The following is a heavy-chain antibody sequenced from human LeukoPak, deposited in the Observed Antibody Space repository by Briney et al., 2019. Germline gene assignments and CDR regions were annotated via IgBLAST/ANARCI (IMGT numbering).Heavy chain of an antibody. CDR2: IKQVGSDR. V-gene: IGHV3-7*01. D-gene: IGHD6-19*01. CDR3: ARDSHSSGWRNFDY. J-gene: IGHJ4*02. CDR1: GFTLSSYW. Sequence: GGSLRLSCAASGFTLSSYWMSWVRQAPGKGLEWVANIKQVGSDRYYVDSVKGRFTISRDNSKNTLYLQMNSLRAEDTAVYYCARDSHSSGWRNFDYWGQGTLVTVSS.